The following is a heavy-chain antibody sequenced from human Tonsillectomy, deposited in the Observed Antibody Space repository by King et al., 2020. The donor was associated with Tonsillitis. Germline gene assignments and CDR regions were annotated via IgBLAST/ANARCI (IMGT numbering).Heavy chain of an antibody. V-gene: IGHV3-53*02. CDR3: AREFCSSTSCYFDY. Sequence: VQLVETGGGLIQPGGSLRLSCAASGVTVSTNYMTWVRQTPGKGLEWVSVIYSGGGTYYADSVKGRFTISRDNSKNTLYLQMNSLRAEDTAMYYCAREFCSSTSCYFDYWGQGTLVTVSS. CDR1: GVTVSTNY. D-gene: IGHD2-2*01. CDR2: IYSGGGT. J-gene: IGHJ4*02.